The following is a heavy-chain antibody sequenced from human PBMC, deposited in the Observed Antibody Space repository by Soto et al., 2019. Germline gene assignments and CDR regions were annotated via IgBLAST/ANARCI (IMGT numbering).Heavy chain of an antibody. CDR1: GGSMRNYY. CDR3: TSYYSTPSSPDY. CDR2: VYHSRST. D-gene: IGHD3-10*01. J-gene: IGHJ4*02. Sequence: SATLSLTCSVSGGSMRNYYWNWIRQPPGRGLEWIGLVYHSRSTNYNPSLKSRVSMSVDVSRNHFSLTLHSVTAADTAVYFCTSYYSTPSSPDYWGKGTLVTVSS. V-gene: IGHV4-59*01.